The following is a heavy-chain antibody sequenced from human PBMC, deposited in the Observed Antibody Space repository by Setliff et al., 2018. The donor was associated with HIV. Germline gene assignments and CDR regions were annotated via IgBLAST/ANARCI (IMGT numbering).Heavy chain of an antibody. J-gene: IGHJ5*02. D-gene: IGHD2-15*01. CDR3: AKHVDSDFSGDPDWFDP. CDR1: GDSISSTTYY. V-gene: IGHV4-39*01. Sequence: SETLSLTCTVSGDSISSTTYYWGWIRQPPGKGLEWIGSIYPSGSAFYNPSLKSPVTMSVDTSRNQFSLKLSSVTAADTAVYYCAKHVDSDFSGDPDWFDPWGQGIPVTVSS. CDR2: IYPSGSA.